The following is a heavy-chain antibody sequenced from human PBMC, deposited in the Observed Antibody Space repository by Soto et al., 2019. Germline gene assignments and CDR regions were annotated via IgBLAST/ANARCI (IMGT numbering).Heavy chain of an antibody. CDR2: ITDTGGDA. V-gene: IGHV3-23*01. J-gene: IGHJ4*02. Sequence: GALRLSCVASGLTFGSRAMTWVRQAPGEGLQWVSTITDTGGDAKYADSVRGRFVISRDNSKKTLYLQMTSLTAEDSAMYYCARGSTDSYPGSRIFDFWGRGTLVTVSS. CDR3: ARGSTDSYPGSRIFDF. CDR1: GLTFGSRA. D-gene: IGHD3-10*01.